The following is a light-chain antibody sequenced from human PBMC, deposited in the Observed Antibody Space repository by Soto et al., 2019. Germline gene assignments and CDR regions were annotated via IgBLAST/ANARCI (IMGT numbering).Light chain of an antibody. CDR1: QVTSRY. Sequence: ENVLTQSPGTLSLSPGERATLSCRASQVTSRYLSWYQQRPGQAPRLLIYGASRRATGSPDRCRGSGSGTDVTLTISRLEPEDDAVYYCQQESTSPISFGQGTRLEIK. V-gene: IGKV3-20*01. J-gene: IGKJ5*01. CDR3: QQESTSPIS. CDR2: GAS.